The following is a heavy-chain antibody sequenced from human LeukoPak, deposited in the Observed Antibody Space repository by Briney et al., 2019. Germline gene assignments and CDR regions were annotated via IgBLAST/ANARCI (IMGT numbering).Heavy chain of an antibody. CDR3: AKPITMVRGVISYFDY. CDR2: IKQDGSEK. V-gene: IGHV3-7*01. J-gene: IGHJ4*02. CDR1: GFTFSSYW. Sequence: PGGSLRLSCAASGFTFSSYWMSWVRQAPGKGLEWGAHIKQDGSEKYYVDSVKGRFTISRDNAKNSLYLQMNSLRAEDTAVYYCAKPITMVRGVISYFDYWGQGTLGTVSS. D-gene: IGHD3-10*01.